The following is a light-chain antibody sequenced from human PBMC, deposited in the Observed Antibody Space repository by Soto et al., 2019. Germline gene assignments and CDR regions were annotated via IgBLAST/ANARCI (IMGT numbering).Light chain of an antibody. CDR3: QHYNNWPLT. J-gene: IGKJ4*01. V-gene: IGKV3-15*01. CDR2: ATS. Sequence: EIVMTQSPATLSVSPGERASLSCRASQSVSSNLAWYQQKPGQAPRLLIYATSTRATVIPARFIGSGSGTEFTLTIRSLQSEDFAVYYCQHYNNWPLTFGGGTQVEIK. CDR1: QSVSSN.